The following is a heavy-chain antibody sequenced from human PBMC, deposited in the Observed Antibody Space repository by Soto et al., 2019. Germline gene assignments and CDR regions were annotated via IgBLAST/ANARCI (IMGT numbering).Heavy chain of an antibody. CDR1: GGTFNNYV. CDR3: AGRCDSATCLGHFDY. D-gene: IGHD3-22*01. Sequence: QVQLVQSGGEVKKPGSSVKVSGKASGGTFNNYVVNWVRQAPGQGLEWMGGILPIFATANYAQKFQGRVTITADKSTSTAYMELTSLRSEDTAVYYCAGRCDSATCLGHFDYWGQGTLVTVAS. CDR2: ILPIFATA. J-gene: IGHJ4*02. V-gene: IGHV1-69*06.